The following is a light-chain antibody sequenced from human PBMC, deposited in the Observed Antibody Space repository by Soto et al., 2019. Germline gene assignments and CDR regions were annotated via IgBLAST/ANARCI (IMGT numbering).Light chain of an antibody. J-gene: IGKJ2*01. V-gene: IGKV1-5*03. CDR2: EAS. CDR1: QSISNW. CDR3: QQYKSYNT. Sequence: DIQMTQSPSTLSASVGDRVTITCRASQSISNWLAWYQQKPGKAPKLLIYEASSLEGGVPSRFTGSGSGTEFTRTISSLQPDDSATYYCQQYKSYNTFGQGPKLEIK.